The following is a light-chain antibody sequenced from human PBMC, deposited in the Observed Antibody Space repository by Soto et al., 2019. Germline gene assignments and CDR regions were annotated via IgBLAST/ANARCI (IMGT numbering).Light chain of an antibody. CDR1: QSVSSY. J-gene: IGKJ5*01. CDR2: DAS. Sequence: EIVLTQSPATLSLSPGERATLSCRASQSVSSYLAWYQQKPGQAPRLLIYDASSRDTGIPARFSGSGSGTEFTLTISSLEPEDFAVYYCQQHSNWPPTFGQGTRLEIK. V-gene: IGKV3-11*01. CDR3: QQHSNWPPT.